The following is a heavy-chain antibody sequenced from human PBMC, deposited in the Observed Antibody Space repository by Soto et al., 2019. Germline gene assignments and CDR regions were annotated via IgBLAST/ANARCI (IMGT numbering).Heavy chain of an antibody. J-gene: IGHJ6*02. D-gene: IGHD6-13*01. CDR3: ARATAVATLDTLLGIHGMDV. V-gene: IGHV1-69*01. CDR1: GVSFSRYV. CDR2: IVPTFGTS. Sequence: QVQLVQSGAEVKKPGSSVKVSCTASGVSFSRYVISWVRQAPGQGLEWMGGIVPTFGTSNHAQKFQGRLTITADESTSTAYMELSSLRSEDTAVYYCARATAVATLDTLLGIHGMDVWGQGTTVTVS.